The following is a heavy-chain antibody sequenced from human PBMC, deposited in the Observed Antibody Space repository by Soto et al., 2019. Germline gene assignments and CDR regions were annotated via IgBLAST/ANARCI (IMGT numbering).Heavy chain of an antibody. CDR3: AKGDQGCSGGSCYQYFDY. D-gene: IGHD2-15*01. CDR2: ISYDGSNK. Sequence: PGGSLRLACEASGFTFSSYGMHWVRQSPGEGLEWVAVISYDGSNKYYADSVKGRFTISRDKSKNTLYLQMNSLRAEDTAAYYCAKGDQGCSGGSCYQYFDYWGQGTLVTVS. J-gene: IGHJ4*02. V-gene: IGHV3-30*18. CDR1: GFTFSSYG.